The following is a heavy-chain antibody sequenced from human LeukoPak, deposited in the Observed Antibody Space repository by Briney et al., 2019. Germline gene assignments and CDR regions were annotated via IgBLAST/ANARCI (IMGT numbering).Heavy chain of an antibody. J-gene: IGHJ5*02. Sequence: PSETLSLTCTVSGGSISNYYWCWIRQPPGKGLEWIGYIYYSGSTNSNPSLKSRVTISLDTSKNQFSLKLSSVTAADTAVYYCARAPRSSSGRWFDPWGQGTLVTVSS. CDR3: ARAPRSSSGRWFDP. V-gene: IGHV4-59*01. D-gene: IGHD6-13*01. CDR1: GGSISNYY. CDR2: IYYSGST.